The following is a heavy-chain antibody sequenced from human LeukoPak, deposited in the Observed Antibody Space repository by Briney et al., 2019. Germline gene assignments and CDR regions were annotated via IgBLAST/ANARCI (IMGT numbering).Heavy chain of an antibody. CDR3: AKDRSIGTYYTFDH. Sequence: GGSLRLSCAASGFTFSNYAMTWVRQAPGKGLEWVATISGSGVMTYYADSVKGRFTVSGDNSKNTVYLQMSSLTAADTAVYYCAKDRSIGTYYTFDHWGQGTLVTVSS. V-gene: IGHV3-23*01. J-gene: IGHJ4*02. D-gene: IGHD1-26*01. CDR1: GFTFSNYA. CDR2: ISGSGVMT.